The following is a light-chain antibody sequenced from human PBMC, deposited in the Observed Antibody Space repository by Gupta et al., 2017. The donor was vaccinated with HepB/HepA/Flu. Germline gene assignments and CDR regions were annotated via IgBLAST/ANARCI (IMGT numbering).Light chain of an antibody. J-gene: IGLJ2*01. Sequence: QSVLTKPASVSAAPGQTVTISCSGSTPNIGHKFVFWCLQVPRTAPKLLIFDNHERPSGIPDRFSASKTGTSATLAITGLQTGDEADYYCGAWDSSLSGVLFGGGTKLTVL. CDR2: DNH. CDR1: TPNIGHKF. V-gene: IGLV1-51*01. CDR3: GAWDSSLSGVL.